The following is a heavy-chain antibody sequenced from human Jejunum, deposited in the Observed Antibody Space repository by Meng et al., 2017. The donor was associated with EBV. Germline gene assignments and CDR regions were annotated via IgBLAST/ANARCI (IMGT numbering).Heavy chain of an antibody. J-gene: IGHJ5*02. CDR2: IDHSGNA. CDR1: AAAVDDSANG. CDR3: VREVIRELGVFDP. Sequence: VQFRVPVPVRGAASVILSLTRAVSAAAVDDSANGWSWVRHRPAKGLEWIWVIDHSGNAKYNQSLQTRVTVSIYKSRKQFSLTLNSMSAADTAIYYCVREVIRELGVFDPWGQGTLVTVSS. V-gene: IGHV4-4*02. D-gene: IGHD3-10*01.